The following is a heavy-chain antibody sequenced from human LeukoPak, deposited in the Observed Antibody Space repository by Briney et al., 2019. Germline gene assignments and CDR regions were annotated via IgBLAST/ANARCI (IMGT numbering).Heavy chain of an antibody. CDR1: GYTFTSYG. Sequence: ASVKVSCKASGYTFTSYGIRWVRQAPGQGLEWMGWISAYNGNTNCAQKLQGRVTMTTDTSTSTAYMELRSLRSDDTAVYYCAGSPSTKDTNAFDIWGQGTMVTVSS. V-gene: IGHV1-18*01. CDR2: ISAYNGNT. CDR3: AGSPSTKDTNAFDI. D-gene: IGHD2-15*01. J-gene: IGHJ3*02.